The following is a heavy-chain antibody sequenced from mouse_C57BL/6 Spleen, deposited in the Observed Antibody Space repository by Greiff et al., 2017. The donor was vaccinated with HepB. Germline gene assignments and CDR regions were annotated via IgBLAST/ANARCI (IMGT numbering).Heavy chain of an antibody. V-gene: IGHV7-3*01. J-gene: IGHJ2*01. CDR1: GFTFTDYY. Sequence: EVQLVESGGGLVQPGGSLSLSCAASGFTFTDYYMSWVRQPPGKALEWLGFIRNKANGYTTEYSASVKGRFTISRDNSQSILYLQMNALRAEDSATYYCARSRSTMVTPYFDYWGQGTTLTVSS. CDR3: ARSRSTMVTPYFDY. CDR2: IRNKANGYTT. D-gene: IGHD2-2*01.